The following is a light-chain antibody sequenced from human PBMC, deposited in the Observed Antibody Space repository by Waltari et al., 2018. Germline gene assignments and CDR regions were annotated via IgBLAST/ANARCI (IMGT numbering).Light chain of an antibody. J-gene: IGKJ1*01. CDR1: QSISRH. Sequence: DIQMTQSPASLSASVGDRVTITCRASQSISRHLNWYQQRPGNAPKLLIYASSNLQSGVPSRFSRSGAGKEFTLTISSLQPEDFATYYCQQSYSTPPRTFGQGTKVEMK. CDR3: QQSYSTPPRT. CDR2: ASS. V-gene: IGKV1-39*01.